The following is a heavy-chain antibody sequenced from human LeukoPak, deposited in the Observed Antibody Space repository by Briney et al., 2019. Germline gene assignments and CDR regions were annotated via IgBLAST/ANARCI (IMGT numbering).Heavy chain of an antibody. D-gene: IGHD1-14*01. J-gene: IGHJ3*02. CDR2: INPSGGST. CDR1: GYTFTSYY. Sequence: ASVKVSCKASGYTFTSYYMHWVRQAPGQGLEWMGIINPSGGSTNYAQKFQGRVTMTRDTSISTAYMELSRLRSDDTAVYYCARGRNPGAFDIWGQGTMVTVSS. CDR3: ARGRNPGAFDI. V-gene: IGHV1-2*02.